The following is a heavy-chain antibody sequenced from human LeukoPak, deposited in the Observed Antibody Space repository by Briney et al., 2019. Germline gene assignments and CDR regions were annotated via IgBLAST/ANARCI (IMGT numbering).Heavy chain of an antibody. CDR3: ARETGRIGRDSRVDY. V-gene: IGHV3-33*01. Sequence: PGGSLRLSCAASGFTFSRHGMHWVRQAPGKGLEWVAIIRYDGSEKYYADSVEGRFAISKDNSRDTLYLEMDSLRVGDTAVYYCARETGRIGRDSRVDYWGQGALVTVSS. CDR1: GFTFSRHG. D-gene: IGHD1-14*01. J-gene: IGHJ4*02. CDR2: IRYDGSEK.